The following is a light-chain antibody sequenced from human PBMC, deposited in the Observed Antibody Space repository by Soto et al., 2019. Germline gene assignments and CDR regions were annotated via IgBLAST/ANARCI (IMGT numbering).Light chain of an antibody. V-gene: IGKV1-5*03. CDR2: KAS. CDR1: QSISSW. J-gene: IGKJ3*01. Sequence: DIQMTQSPSTLSASVGDRVTITCRASQSISSWLAWYQQKPGKAPKLLIYKASSLESGVPSRFSGSGFGTGFTLTLRLLQADDFERFDCQQYNSYSPAFGPGTKVDIK. CDR3: QQYNSYSPA.